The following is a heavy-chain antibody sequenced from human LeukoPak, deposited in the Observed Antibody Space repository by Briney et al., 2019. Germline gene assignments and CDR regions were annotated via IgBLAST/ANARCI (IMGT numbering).Heavy chain of an antibody. CDR2: ISGSGGST. V-gene: IGHV3-23*01. CDR1: GFTFSSYA. Sequence: GGSLRLSCAASGFTFSSYAMSWVRQAPGKGLEWVSAISGSGGSTYYADSVKGRFTISRDNSKNTPYLQMNSLRAEDTAVYYCARASSGYPDYWGQGTLVTVSS. CDR3: ARASSGYPDY. J-gene: IGHJ4*02. D-gene: IGHD3-22*01.